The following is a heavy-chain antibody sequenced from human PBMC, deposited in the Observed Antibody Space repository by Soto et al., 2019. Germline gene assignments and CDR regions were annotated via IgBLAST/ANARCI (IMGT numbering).Heavy chain of an antibody. D-gene: IGHD3-22*01. Sequence: QVQLEQSGAEVKKPGSSVKVSCKASGGTFSSYAISWVRQAPGQGLEWMGGIIPIFGTANYAQKFQGRVTITADESTSTAYMELSSLRSEDTAVYYCARDAKSSGYFGPDYFDYWGQGTLVTVSS. V-gene: IGHV1-69*01. CDR1: GGTFSSYA. CDR3: ARDAKSSGYFGPDYFDY. CDR2: IIPIFGTA. J-gene: IGHJ4*02.